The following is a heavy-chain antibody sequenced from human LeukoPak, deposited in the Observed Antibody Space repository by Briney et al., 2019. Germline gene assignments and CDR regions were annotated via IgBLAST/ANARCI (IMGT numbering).Heavy chain of an antibody. D-gene: IGHD2-15*01. CDR1: GFMFSTYW. J-gene: IGHJ5*02. CDR3: ARRHVIGGGFDP. V-gene: IGHV3-7*01. Sequence: PGGSLRLSCAASGFMFSTYWMTWFRQAPGKGLEWVANIKQDGSEKYYVDSVKGRFTVSRDNAKNSLYLQMNGLRAEDTAVYYCARRHVIGGGFDPWGQGTLVTVSS. CDR2: IKQDGSEK.